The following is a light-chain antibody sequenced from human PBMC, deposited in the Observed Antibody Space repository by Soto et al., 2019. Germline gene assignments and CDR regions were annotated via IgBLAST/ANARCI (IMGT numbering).Light chain of an antibody. V-gene: IGLV2-14*03. CDR3: SSYTTSNTRQIV. J-gene: IGLJ1*01. CDR1: NSEVGGYNY. CDR2: DVS. Sequence: QSVLTQPASVSGSPGQSITISCPGTNSEVGGYNYVSWYQHHPGKAPKLIIYDVSNRPSGVSNRFSGSKSGNTASLTISGLQPEDEADYYCSSYTTSNTRQIVFGTGTKVTVL.